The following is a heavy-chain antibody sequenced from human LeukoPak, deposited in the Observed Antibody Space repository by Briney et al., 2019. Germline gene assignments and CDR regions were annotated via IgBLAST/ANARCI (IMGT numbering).Heavy chain of an antibody. Sequence: ASVKVSCKASGYTXNGYYLHWVRQAPGQGLEWMGWINPNSGGTNYAQKFQGRVTMTRDMSTSTVYMELSSLTSEDTAVYYCAGDERWLRLGWFDPWGQGTLVTVSS. D-gene: IGHD5-12*01. J-gene: IGHJ5*02. CDR2: INPNSGGT. CDR1: GYTXNGYY. V-gene: IGHV1-2*02. CDR3: AGDERWLRLGWFDP.